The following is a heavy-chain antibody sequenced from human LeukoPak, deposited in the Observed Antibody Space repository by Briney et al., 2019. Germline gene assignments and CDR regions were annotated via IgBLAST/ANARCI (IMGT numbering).Heavy chain of an antibody. CDR2: IYYSWST. Sequence: SETLSLTCTVSGGSISSYYWSWIRQPPGKGLEWIGYIYYSWSTNYNPSLKSRVTISVDTSKNQFSLKMSSVTAADTAVYYGARDKGDPFGFDPWGQGTLVTVSS. D-gene: IGHD3-16*01. J-gene: IGHJ5*02. CDR3: ARDKGDPFGFDP. CDR1: GGSISSYY. V-gene: IGHV4-59*01.